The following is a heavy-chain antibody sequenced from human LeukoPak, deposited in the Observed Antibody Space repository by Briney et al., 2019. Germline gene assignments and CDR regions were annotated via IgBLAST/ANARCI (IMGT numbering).Heavy chain of an antibody. J-gene: IGHJ4*02. Sequence: SETLSLTCAVYGGSLSGYYWSWIRQPPGKGLEWIGEINHSGSTNYNPSLKSRVTISVDTSKNQFSLKLSSVTAADTAVYYCARRSTIFGVKDWGQGTLVTVSS. D-gene: IGHD3-3*01. V-gene: IGHV4-34*01. CDR2: INHSGST. CDR1: GGSLSGYY. CDR3: ARRSTIFGVKD.